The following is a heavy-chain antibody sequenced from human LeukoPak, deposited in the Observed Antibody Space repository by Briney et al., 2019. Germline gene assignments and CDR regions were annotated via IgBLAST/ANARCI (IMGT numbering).Heavy chain of an antibody. V-gene: IGHV4-34*09. CDR2: IYYSGST. D-gene: IGHD1-1*01. CDR3: ASGDNDPLFDY. Sequence: PSETLSLTCAVYGGSYSGYYWSWIRQHPGKGLEWIGSIYYSGSTNYNPSLQGRVTISLDTSRNQFSLKLSSVTAADTAVYYCASGDNDPLFDYWGQGTLVTVSS. CDR1: GGSYSGYY. J-gene: IGHJ4*02.